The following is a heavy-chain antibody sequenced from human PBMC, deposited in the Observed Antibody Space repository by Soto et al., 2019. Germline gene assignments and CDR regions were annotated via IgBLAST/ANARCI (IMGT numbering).Heavy chain of an antibody. V-gene: IGHV4-34*01. CDR1: GGSFSGYY. D-gene: IGHD3-10*01. Sequence: SETLSLTCAVYGGSFSGYYWSWIRQPPGKGLEWIGEINHSGSTNYNPSLKSRVTISVDTSKNQFSLKLSSVTAADTAVYYCARGAITMVRGVIGYYYGMDVWGQGTTVTVSS. J-gene: IGHJ6*02. CDR3: ARGAITMVRGVIGYYYGMDV. CDR2: INHSGST.